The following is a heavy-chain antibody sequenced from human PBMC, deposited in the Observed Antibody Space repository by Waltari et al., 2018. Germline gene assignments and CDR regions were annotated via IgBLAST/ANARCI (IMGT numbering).Heavy chain of an antibody. Sequence: QLQLQESGPGLVKPSETLSLTCTVSGGSISSSNYYWCWIRKPPGKGLEWIGNIYYSGSTYYNPSLKSRVTIYIDTSKNQFSLKLSSVTAADTAVYFCARLDSRSGSYYFDYWGQGTLVTVSS. D-gene: IGHD1-26*01. CDR3: ARLDSRSGSYYFDY. J-gene: IGHJ4*02. V-gene: IGHV4-39*01. CDR1: GGSISSSNYY. CDR2: IYYSGST.